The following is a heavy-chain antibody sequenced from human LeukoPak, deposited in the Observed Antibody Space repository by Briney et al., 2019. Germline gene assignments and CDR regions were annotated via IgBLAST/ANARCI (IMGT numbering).Heavy chain of an antibody. J-gene: IGHJ4*02. CDR2: IYPGDSDT. Sequence: GESLKISCQGSGYSFTGHWIGWVRQMPGKGLERMGIIYPGDSDTRYSPSFHGQVTISADKSISTAYLQWSSLKASDTAVYYCARRRGWDYDSSGYDFDYWGQGTLVTVSS. CDR3: ARRRGWDYDSSGYDFDY. V-gene: IGHV5-51*01. D-gene: IGHD3-22*01. CDR1: GYSFTGHW.